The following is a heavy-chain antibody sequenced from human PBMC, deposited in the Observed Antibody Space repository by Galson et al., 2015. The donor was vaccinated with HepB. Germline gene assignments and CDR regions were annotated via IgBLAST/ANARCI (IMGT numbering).Heavy chain of an antibody. J-gene: IGHJ5*02. CDR1: GFTFSASG. D-gene: IGHD2-8*01. CDR3: AKGAYRNIIMAGGWFDP. CDR2: ISDDGNNK. Sequence: SLRLSCAASGFTFSASGMHWVRQAPGKGPECVAGISDDGNNKYQADSVKGRFAISRDNAENTLSLEMNSLRVEDTAVYYCAKGAYRNIIMAGGWFDPWGQGTLVIVSS. V-gene: IGHV3-30*18.